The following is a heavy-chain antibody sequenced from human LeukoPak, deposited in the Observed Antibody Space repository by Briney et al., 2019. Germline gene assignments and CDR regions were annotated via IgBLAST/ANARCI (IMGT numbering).Heavy chain of an antibody. CDR2: ISSSGSTI. J-gene: IGHJ6*02. CDR1: GFTFSDYY. V-gene: IGHV3-11*01. D-gene: IGHD3-9*01. Sequence: PGGSLRLSCAASGFTFSDYYMSWIRQAPGKGLEWVSYISSSGSTIYYADSVKGRFTISRDNAKNSLYLQMNSLRAEDTAVYYCARGTLLRYFDLLWAPATFGYGMDVWGQGTTVTVSS. CDR3: ARGTLLRYFDLLWAPATFGYGMDV.